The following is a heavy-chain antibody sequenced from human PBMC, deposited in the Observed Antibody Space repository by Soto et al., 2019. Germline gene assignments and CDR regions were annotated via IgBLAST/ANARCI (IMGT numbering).Heavy chain of an antibody. CDR3: TERGKYDNRVFDY. J-gene: IGHJ4*02. D-gene: IGHD3-22*01. CDR1: GFTFSSYA. V-gene: IGHV3-73*01. CDR2: IRSKADNYAT. Sequence: GGSLRLSCAASGFTFSSYAMHWVRQASGKGLEWVGRIRSKADNYATSYAASVKGRFTISRDDSKNTAYLQMDSLKTEDTAVYYCTERGKYDNRVFDYWSQGTLVTVSS.